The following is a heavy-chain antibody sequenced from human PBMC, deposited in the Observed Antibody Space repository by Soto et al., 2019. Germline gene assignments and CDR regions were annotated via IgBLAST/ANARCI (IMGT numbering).Heavy chain of an antibody. CDR2: IWYDGSQK. V-gene: IGHV3-33*01. CDR3: VRDGDPDYQASSPTFDF. Sequence: PGGSLRLSCEASGFRFDSYAMHWVRQAPGKGLEWLAVIWYDGSQKYYADSVKGRFTISRDNSKNTVTLQLNSLRGDDTAVYYCVRDGDPDYQASSPTFDFWGQGALVTVSS. D-gene: IGHD5-12*01. J-gene: IGHJ4*02. CDR1: GFRFDSYA.